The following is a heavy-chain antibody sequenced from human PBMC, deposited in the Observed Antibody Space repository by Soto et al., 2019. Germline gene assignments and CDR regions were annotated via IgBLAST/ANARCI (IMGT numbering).Heavy chain of an antibody. CDR3: AREAHFYGRSDVYDI. CDR2: IDSSSNYI. J-gene: IGHJ3*02. Sequence: EVQLVESGGGLVKPGGSLRLSCAASGFTFSIYSMTWVRQAPGKGLEWVSSIDSSSNYIYNADSVKGRFTISRDNAKNSVYLQMNSLRAEDTAVYFCAREAHFYGRSDVYDIWGQGTMVTVSS. V-gene: IGHV3-21*06. CDR1: GFTFSIYS. D-gene: IGHD4-17*01.